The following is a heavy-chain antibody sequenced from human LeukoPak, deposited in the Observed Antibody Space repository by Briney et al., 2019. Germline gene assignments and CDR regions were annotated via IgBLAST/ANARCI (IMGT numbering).Heavy chain of an antibody. CDR1: GGSISSSSYY. Sequence: PSETLSLTCTVSGGSISSSSYYWGWIRQPPGKGLEWIGSIYYSGSTYYNPSLKSRVTISVDTSKNQFSLKLSSVTAADTAVYYCARDRDSSGWYEDYWGQGTLVTVSS. J-gene: IGHJ4*02. CDR3: ARDRDSSGWYEDY. CDR2: IYYSGST. D-gene: IGHD6-19*01. V-gene: IGHV4-39*07.